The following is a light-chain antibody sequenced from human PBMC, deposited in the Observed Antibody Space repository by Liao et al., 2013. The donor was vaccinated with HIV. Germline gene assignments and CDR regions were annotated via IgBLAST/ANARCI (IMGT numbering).Light chain of an antibody. Sequence: SYELTQPLSVSVALGQTARITCGGNNIGSKSVHWYQQKPGQAPVLVIYFDNDRPSGIPERFSGSNSGNTATLTISRVEAGDEADYYCQVWDNSDHYVFGTGTKVTVL. V-gene: IGLV3-21*01. CDR1: NIGSKS. CDR2: FDN. CDR3: QVWDNSDHYV. J-gene: IGLJ1*01.